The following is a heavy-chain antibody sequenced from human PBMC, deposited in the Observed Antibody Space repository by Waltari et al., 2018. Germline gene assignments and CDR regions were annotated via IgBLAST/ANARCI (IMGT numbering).Heavy chain of an antibody. CDR1: GGSIRSYS. CDR3: ARGDWNAGLGWFDP. J-gene: IGHJ5*02. CDR2: IYYSGST. V-gene: IGHV4-59*01. D-gene: IGHD1-1*01. Sequence: QVQLQESGPGLVKPSETLSLTCTVFGGSIRSYSWPWIRQPPGKGLEWVGYIYYSGSTKYNPSLKSRVTISVDTSKNQFSLRLSSVTSADTAVYYCARGDWNAGLGWFDPWGQGTLVTVSS.